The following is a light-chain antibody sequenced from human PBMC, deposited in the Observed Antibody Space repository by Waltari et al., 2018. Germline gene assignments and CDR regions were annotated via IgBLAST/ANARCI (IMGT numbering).Light chain of an antibody. CDR2: RNN. Sequence: QSVLPQPPSTSGTPGQRVSISCSGSSSHTGNNDLFCYQHLPGTAPKLLIDRNNQRPPGVPDRFSGSKSGTSASLAISGLRPEDEATYYCAAWDDSLSVSYVFGTGTKVTVL. V-gene: IGLV1-47*01. CDR3: AAWDDSLSVSYV. CDR1: SSHTGNND. J-gene: IGLJ1*01.